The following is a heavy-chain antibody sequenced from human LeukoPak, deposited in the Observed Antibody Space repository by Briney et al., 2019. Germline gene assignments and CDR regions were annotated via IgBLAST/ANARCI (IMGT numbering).Heavy chain of an antibody. CDR1: GYTFTGYY. D-gene: IGHD3-22*01. Sequence: ASVKVSCKASGYTFTGYYMHWVRQAPGQGLEWMGWINPNSGGTSYAQRFQGRVTMTRDTSISTAYMELSRLRSDDTAVYYCARTYYYDSSGYYQDAFGIWGQGTMVTVSS. CDR3: ARTYYYDSSGYYQDAFGI. V-gene: IGHV1-2*02. CDR2: INPNSGGT. J-gene: IGHJ3*02.